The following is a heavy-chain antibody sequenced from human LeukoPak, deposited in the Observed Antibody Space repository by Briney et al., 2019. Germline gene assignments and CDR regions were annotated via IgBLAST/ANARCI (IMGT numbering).Heavy chain of an antibody. V-gene: IGHV4-34*01. CDR3: ARDVRLRQLWSPGAFDI. CDR2: INHSGST. CDR1: GGSFSGYY. Sequence: PSETLSLTCAVYGGSFSGYYWSWIRQPPGKGLEWIGEINHSGSTNYNPSLKSRVTISVDTSKNQFSLKLSSVTAADTAVYYCARDVRLRQLWSPGAFDIWGQGTMVTVSS. D-gene: IGHD5-18*01. J-gene: IGHJ3*02.